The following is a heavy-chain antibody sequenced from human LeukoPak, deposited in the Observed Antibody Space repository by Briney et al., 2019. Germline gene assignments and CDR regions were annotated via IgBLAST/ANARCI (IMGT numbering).Heavy chain of an antibody. D-gene: IGHD6-13*01. CDR2: INWNGGST. J-gene: IGHJ4*02. CDR3: ARDGSSSWYTDYFDY. CDR1: GFTFDDYG. V-gene: IGHV3-20*04. Sequence: GGSLRLSCAATGFTFDDYGMSWVRQAPGKGLEWVSGINWNGGSTGYADSVKGRLTISRDNDKNSLYLQMNSLRAEDTAVYYCARDGSSSWYTDYFDYWGQGTLVTVSS.